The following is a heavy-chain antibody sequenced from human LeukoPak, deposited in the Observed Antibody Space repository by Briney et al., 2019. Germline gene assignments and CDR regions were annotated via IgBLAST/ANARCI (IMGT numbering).Heavy chain of an antibody. Sequence: ASVKVSCKVSGYTLTELSMHWVRQAPGKGLEWMGGFDPEDGETIYAQKFQGRVTMTEDTSTDTAYMKLSSLRSEDTAVYYCATAPLKYCSGGSCADYFDYWGQGTLVTVSS. CDR1: GYTLTELS. CDR3: ATAPLKYCSGGSCADYFDY. J-gene: IGHJ4*02. V-gene: IGHV1-24*01. D-gene: IGHD2-15*01. CDR2: FDPEDGET.